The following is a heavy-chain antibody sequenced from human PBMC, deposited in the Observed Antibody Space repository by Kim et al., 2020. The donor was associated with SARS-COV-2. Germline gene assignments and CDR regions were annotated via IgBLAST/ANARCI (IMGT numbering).Heavy chain of an antibody. CDR1: GGSFSGYY. D-gene: IGHD3-3*01. CDR3: ARHKGDTIFGVVHYYYYYMDV. V-gene: IGHV4-34*01. CDR2: INHSGST. J-gene: IGHJ6*03. Sequence: SETLSLTCAVYGGSFSGYYWSWIRQPPGKGLEWIGEINHSGSTNYNPSLKSRVTISVDTSKNQFSLKLSSVTAADTAVYYCARHKGDTIFGVVHYYYYYMDVWGKGTTVTVSS.